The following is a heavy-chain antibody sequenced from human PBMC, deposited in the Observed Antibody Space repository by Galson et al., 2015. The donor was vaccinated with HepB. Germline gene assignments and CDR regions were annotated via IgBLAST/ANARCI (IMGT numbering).Heavy chain of an antibody. CDR3: TRHGPSSNGWDYYDY. CDR1: GFTFGDYA. D-gene: IGHD6-25*01. Sequence: SLRLSCAASGFTFGDYAVDWVRQAPGKGLEWLGFIRSLAYGGTEETAASVKGRFTISRDDSKSIAYLQMNSLKTEDTAVYFCTRHGPSSNGWDYYDYWGQGTLVAVSS. CDR2: IRSLAYGGTE. V-gene: IGHV3-49*04. J-gene: IGHJ4*02.